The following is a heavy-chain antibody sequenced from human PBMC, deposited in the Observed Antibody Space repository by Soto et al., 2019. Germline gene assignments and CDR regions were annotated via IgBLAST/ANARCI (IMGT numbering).Heavy chain of an antibody. D-gene: IGHD6-6*01. CDR3: AAESEYSSSPLVRYYYGMDV. J-gene: IGHJ6*02. CDR2: IVVISGTT. Sequence: ASVKVSCKASGGTFSSYAISWVRQAPGQGLEWIGWIVVISGTTNYAQKFQERVTITRDMSTSTAYMELSSLRSEDTAVYYCAAESEYSSSPLVRYYYGMDVWGQGTTVTVSS. CDR1: GGTFSSYA. V-gene: IGHV1-58*02.